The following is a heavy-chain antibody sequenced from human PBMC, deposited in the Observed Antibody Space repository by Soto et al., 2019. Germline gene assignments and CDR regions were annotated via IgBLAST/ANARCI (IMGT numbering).Heavy chain of an antibody. CDR3: ASNTRYDPPDY. CDR1: GFTFSSYA. V-gene: IGHV3-23*01. D-gene: IGHD3-16*01. Sequence: SLRLSCAASGFTFSSYAMSWVRQAPGKGLAWVSGISVSGGSTYYADSVKGRFTISRDNSKNTLYLQMNSLRAEDTAVYYCASNTRYDPPDYWGQRTLVTVSS. J-gene: IGHJ4*02. CDR2: ISVSGGST.